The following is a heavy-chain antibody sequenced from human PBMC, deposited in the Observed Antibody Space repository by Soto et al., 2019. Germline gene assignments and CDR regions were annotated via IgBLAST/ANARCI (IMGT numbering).Heavy chain of an antibody. CDR3: ARERGPLLWPRADTAMVHPPINWFDP. D-gene: IGHD5-18*01. CDR2: INAGNGNT. Sequence: QVQLVQSGAEVKKPGASVKVSCKASGYTFTSYAMHWVRQAPGQRLEWMGWINAGNGNTKYSQKFQGRVTITRDTSANTAYMELSSLRSEDTAVYYCARERGPLLWPRADTAMVHPPINWFDPWGQGTLVTVSS. V-gene: IGHV1-3*01. J-gene: IGHJ5*02. CDR1: GYTFTSYA.